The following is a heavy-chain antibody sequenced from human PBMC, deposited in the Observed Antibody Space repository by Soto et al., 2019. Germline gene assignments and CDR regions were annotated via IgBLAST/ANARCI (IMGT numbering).Heavy chain of an antibody. J-gene: IGHJ3*02. V-gene: IGHV4-31*03. CDR1: GGSISSDNYY. CDR2: IYYSGST. Sequence: PSETLSLTCTVSGGSISSDNYYWSWIRQHPGKGLEWIGYIYYSGSTYYNPSLKSRVTISVDTSKNQFSLKLSSVTAADTAVYYCARDRRVLLAFDIWGQGTMVTV. CDR3: ARDRRVLLAFDI.